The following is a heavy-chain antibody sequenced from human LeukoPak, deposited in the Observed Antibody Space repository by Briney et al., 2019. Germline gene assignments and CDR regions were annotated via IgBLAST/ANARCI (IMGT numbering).Heavy chain of an antibody. CDR1: GYSFSDYW. V-gene: IGHV5-51*01. D-gene: IGHD3-10*01. Sequence: GESLKISFEASGYSFSDYWIGWVRQMPGKGLEWMGIIYPGDSDTRYSPSFQGQVTISADKSTSTAYLQWSSLKASDTAIYYCARGGRGVPGALGYWGQGTLVTVSS. CDR3: ARGGRGVPGALGY. J-gene: IGHJ4*02. CDR2: IYPGDSDT.